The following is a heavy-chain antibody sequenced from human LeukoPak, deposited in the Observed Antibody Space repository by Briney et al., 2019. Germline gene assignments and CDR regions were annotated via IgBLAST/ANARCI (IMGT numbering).Heavy chain of an antibody. Sequence: AGGSLRLSCAASGFTFSSYAMSWVRQAPGKGLEWVSAISGSGGSTYYADSVKGRFTISRDNSKNTLYLQMNSLRAEDTAVYYCAKDPAPYSYGSFDYWGQGTLVTVPS. J-gene: IGHJ4*02. CDR1: GFTFSSYA. V-gene: IGHV3-23*01. D-gene: IGHD5-18*01. CDR2: ISGSGGST. CDR3: AKDPAPYSYGSFDY.